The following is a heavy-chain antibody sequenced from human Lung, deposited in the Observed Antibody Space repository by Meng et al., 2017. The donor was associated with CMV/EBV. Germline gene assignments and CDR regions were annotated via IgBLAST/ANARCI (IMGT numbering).Heavy chain of an antibody. Sequence: GGSLRLXCAASGFTFSSYVMTWVRQAPGKGLEWVSSISGSDSSTNYADSVKGRFTISRDNSKNTLYVQMNSLTAEDTAVYYCAKGTGAAIYYFDYWGQGTLVTVSS. CDR1: GFTFSSYV. V-gene: IGHV3-23*01. D-gene: IGHD3/OR15-3a*01. J-gene: IGHJ4*02. CDR3: AKGTGAAIYYFDY. CDR2: ISGSDSST.